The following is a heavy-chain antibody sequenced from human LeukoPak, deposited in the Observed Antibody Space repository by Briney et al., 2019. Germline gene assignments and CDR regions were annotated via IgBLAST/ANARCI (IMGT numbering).Heavy chain of an antibody. V-gene: IGHV4-61*02. CDR3: ARSGPYYYDYFMDV. CDR2: IYPSGRT. Sequence: PSETLSLTCTVSGGSISSDRHFWRWVRQSAGKGLEWIGRIYPSGRTNYRSSLKSRVTLSVDTTKNQISLRLTSVTAADTAIYYCARSGPYYYDYFMDVWGKGTTVTISS. CDR1: GGSISSDRHF. J-gene: IGHJ6*03.